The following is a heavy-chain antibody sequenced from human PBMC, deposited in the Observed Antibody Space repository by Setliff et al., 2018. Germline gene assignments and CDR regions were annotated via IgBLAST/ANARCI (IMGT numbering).Heavy chain of an antibody. D-gene: IGHD2-21*02. CDR2: ISTDDGDT. CDR1: GYTFTTHG. V-gene: IGHV1-18*01. Sequence: ASVKVSCKASGYTFTTHGISWVRQAPGQGLEWMGWISTDDGDTNFAQKFQGRVTLTTDTSTGTAYMELRSLTFDDTAVYYCARDWFCSGGDCSDVFDFWGQGTMVTV. J-gene: IGHJ3*01. CDR3: ARDWFCSGGDCSDVFDF.